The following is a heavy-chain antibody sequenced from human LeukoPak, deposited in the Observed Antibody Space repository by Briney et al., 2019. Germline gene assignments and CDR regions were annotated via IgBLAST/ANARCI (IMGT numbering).Heavy chain of an antibody. V-gene: IGHV3-30-3*01. Sequence: GGSLRLSCAASGLTFSSSAMHWVRQAPGKGLEWVAVISYDGSNKYYADSVKGRFTISRDNSKNTLYLQMNSLRAEDTAVYYCARGRYYYDSRGAFDYWGQGTLVTVSS. CDR1: GLTFSSSA. J-gene: IGHJ4*02. CDR3: ARGRYYYDSRGAFDY. D-gene: IGHD3-22*01. CDR2: ISYDGSNK.